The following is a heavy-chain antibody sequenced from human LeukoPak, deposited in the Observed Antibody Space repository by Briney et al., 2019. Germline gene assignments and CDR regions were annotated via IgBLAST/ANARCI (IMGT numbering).Heavy chain of an antibody. V-gene: IGHV4-34*01. CDR1: GGSFSGYY. D-gene: IGHD1-26*01. Sequence: SETLSLTCAVYGGSFSGYYWSWIRQPPGKGLEWIGEINHSGRTNYNPSLKHQVPISVGTSKNQAFLKLSSGTAADTAVYYCVRADIVGADNYYWGQGTLVTLSS. CDR3: VRADIVGADNYY. CDR2: INHSGRT. J-gene: IGHJ4*02.